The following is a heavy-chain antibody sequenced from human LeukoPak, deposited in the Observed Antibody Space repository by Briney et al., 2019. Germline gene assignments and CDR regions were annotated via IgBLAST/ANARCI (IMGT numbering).Heavy chain of an antibody. J-gene: IGHJ4*02. Sequence: ESGPALVKPTQTLTLTCTFSGFSLTTGGMCVSWIRQPPGKALEWLARIDWDDDKFYSTSLKTRLTISKDTSKNQVVLTMTNMAPVDTATYYCARTRFGDQGSRIDFWGQGTLVTVSS. CDR1: GFSLTTGGMC. CDR3: ARTRFGDQGSRIDF. D-gene: IGHD3-10*01. CDR2: IDWDDDK. V-gene: IGHV2-70*17.